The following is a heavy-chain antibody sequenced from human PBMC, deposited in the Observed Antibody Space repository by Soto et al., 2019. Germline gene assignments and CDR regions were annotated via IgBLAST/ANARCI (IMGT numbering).Heavy chain of an antibody. CDR3: ARVQPVEMATRPYYYYGMDV. J-gene: IGHJ6*04. CDR1: GGTFSSYA. D-gene: IGHD5-12*01. V-gene: IGHV1-69*06. CDR2: IIPIFGTA. Sequence: SVKVSCKASGGTFSSYAISWVRQAPGQGLEWMGGIIPIFGTANYAQKFHGRVTITADKSTSTAYMELSSLRSEDTAVYYCARVQPVEMATRPYYYYGMDVWGEGTTITVSS.